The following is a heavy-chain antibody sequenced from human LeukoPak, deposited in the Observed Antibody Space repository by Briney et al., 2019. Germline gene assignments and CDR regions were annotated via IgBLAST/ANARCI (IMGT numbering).Heavy chain of an antibody. CDR2: INSDGRST. J-gene: IGHJ4*02. V-gene: IGHV3-74*01. CDR1: GFTFSTYW. CDR3: ARVNWELTTEDY. D-gene: IGHD4-11*01. Sequence: AGGSLRLSCAASGFTFSTYWMHWVRQAPGKGRVWISRINSDGRSTNYADSGKGRFTISRDKAKNTLSLQMNSLRAEDTAIYYCARVNWELTTEDYWGQGTLVTVSS.